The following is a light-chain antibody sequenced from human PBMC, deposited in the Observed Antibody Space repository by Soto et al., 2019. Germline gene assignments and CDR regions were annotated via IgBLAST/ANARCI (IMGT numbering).Light chain of an antibody. CDR2: DAS. CDR3: KQRSNWTPIT. V-gene: IGKV3-11*01. CDR1: QSVSRY. Sequence: EIVLTQSPATLSLSPGERATLSCRASQSVSRYLAWYQQKPGQAPRLLIYDASNRATGIPARFSGSGSGTDFTLTISSLEPEDVAVYYCKQRSNWTPITFGQGTRLEIK. J-gene: IGKJ5*01.